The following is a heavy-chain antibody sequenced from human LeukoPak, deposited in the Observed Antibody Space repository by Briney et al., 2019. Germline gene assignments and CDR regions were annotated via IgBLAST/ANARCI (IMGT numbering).Heavy chain of an antibody. CDR2: ISGGDPTT. Sequence: GGSLRLSYAAADFSFTTYTMSWVRQAPGKGLEWVSSISGGDPTTYYADSVKGRFTISRDNSKNTLYLQMNSLRAEDTAVYFCAKDGSGSFWQLYFDYWGQGTLVTVSS. CDR1: DFSFTTYT. J-gene: IGHJ4*02. D-gene: IGHD3-10*01. CDR3: AKDGSGSFWQLYFDY. V-gene: IGHV3-23*01.